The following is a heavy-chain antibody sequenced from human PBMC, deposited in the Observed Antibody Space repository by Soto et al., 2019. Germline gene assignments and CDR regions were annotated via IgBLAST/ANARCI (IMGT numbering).Heavy chain of an antibody. Sequence: VQLVESGGGLVRPGGSLRLSCAASGFTFDDHAMYWVRQAPGKGLEWISAITWNSVALDYADSVKGRFTISRDNAKNSLYLQMNSLRPEDTALYYCAKERVRDFDGWGQGTLVTVSS. CDR1: GFTFDDHA. V-gene: IGHV3-9*01. CDR3: AKERVRDFDG. J-gene: IGHJ4*02. D-gene: IGHD3-9*01. CDR2: ITWNSVAL.